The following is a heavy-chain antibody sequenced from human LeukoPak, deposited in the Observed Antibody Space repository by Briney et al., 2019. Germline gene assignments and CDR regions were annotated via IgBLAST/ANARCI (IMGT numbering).Heavy chain of an antibody. Sequence: SETLSLTCTVSGGSISSGGYYWSWIRQPPGKGLEWIGYIYHSGSTYYNPSLKSRVTISVDRSKNQFSLKLSSVTAADTAVYYCARARFLEWLPLDYWGQGTLVTVSS. CDR1: GGSISSGGYY. CDR3: ARARFLEWLPLDY. J-gene: IGHJ4*02. D-gene: IGHD3-3*01. V-gene: IGHV4-30-2*01. CDR2: IYHSGST.